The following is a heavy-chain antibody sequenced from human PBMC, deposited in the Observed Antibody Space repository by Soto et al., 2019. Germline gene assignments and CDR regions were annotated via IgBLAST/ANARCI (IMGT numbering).Heavy chain of an antibody. CDR3: ARWQLVNYYYYGMDV. CDR1: GFTFSSYS. J-gene: IGHJ6*02. V-gene: IGHV3-48*02. D-gene: IGHD6-6*01. CDR2: ISSSSSTI. Sequence: GGSLRLSCAASGFTFSSYSMNWVRQAPGKGLEWVSYISSSSSTIYYADSVKGRFTISRDNAKNSLYLQMNSLRDEDTAVYYCARWQLVNYYYYGMDVWGQGTTVTVSS.